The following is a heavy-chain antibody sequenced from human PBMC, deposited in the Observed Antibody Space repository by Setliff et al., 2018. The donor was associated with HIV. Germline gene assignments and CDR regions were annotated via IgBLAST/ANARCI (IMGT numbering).Heavy chain of an antibody. J-gene: IGHJ4*02. D-gene: IGHD2-8*01. CDR3: ECYNSDDGYFDN. V-gene: IGHV4-39*07. CDR2: IYYSGST. CDR1: GGSISSSSYY. Sequence: SETLSLTCTVSGGSISSSSYYWGWIRQPPGKGLEWIGSIYYSGSTYYNPSLKSRVTISLDTSRNQFSLKLSSVTAADTAVYYCECYNSDDGYFDNWGQGALVTVSS.